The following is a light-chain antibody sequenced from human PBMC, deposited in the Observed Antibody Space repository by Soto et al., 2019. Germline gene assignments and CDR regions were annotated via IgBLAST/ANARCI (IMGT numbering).Light chain of an antibody. Sequence: QAVVTQEPSLTVSPGGTVTLTCGSSTGAVTSGHYPYWFQQKPGQAPRTLIYDTSNKHSWTPARFSGSLLGGKPALTLSGAQPEYEAEYYCFPSSRGARPWVFGGGTKLTVL. CDR1: TGAVTSGHY. V-gene: IGLV7-46*01. CDR2: DTS. CDR3: FPSSRGARPWV. J-gene: IGLJ3*02.